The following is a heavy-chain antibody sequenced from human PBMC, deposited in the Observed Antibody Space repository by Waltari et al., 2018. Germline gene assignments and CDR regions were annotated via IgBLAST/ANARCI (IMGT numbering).Heavy chain of an antibody. J-gene: IGHJ4*02. CDR3: ARDKCSGGSCPYFDY. D-gene: IGHD2-15*01. CDR2: IYYSGST. Sequence: QVQLQESGPGLVKPSETLSLTCTVPGGSISSYYWCWIRQPPGKGLEWIGYIYYSGSTNYNPSLKSRITISVDTSKNQFSLKLSSVTAADTAVYYCARDKCSGGSCPYFDYWGQGTLVTVSS. V-gene: IGHV4-59*01. CDR1: GGSISSYY.